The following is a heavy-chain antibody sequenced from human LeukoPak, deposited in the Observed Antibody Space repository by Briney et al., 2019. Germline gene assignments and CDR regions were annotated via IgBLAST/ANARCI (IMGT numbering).Heavy chain of an antibody. CDR3: ARDRGPRTGFMVREAYDY. J-gene: IGHJ4*02. CDR2: INMDGSIT. D-gene: IGHD3-10*01. Sequence: GGSLRLSWAASGFTFSDYWIHWVRQAPGRGLVWVSRINMDGSITNYADSVKGRFSISRDNARNTLYLQMSSLRAEDTAVYYCARDRGPRTGFMVREAYDYWGQGTLVTVSS. V-gene: IGHV3-74*01. CDR1: GFTFSDYW.